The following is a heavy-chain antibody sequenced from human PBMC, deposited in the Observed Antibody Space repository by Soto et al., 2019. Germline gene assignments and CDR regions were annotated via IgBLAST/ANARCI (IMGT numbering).Heavy chain of an antibody. CDR2: IIPIFDAT. Sequence: QVQMVQSGAEVKKPGSSARVSCKVSGGTFSRHSISWVRQAPGQGLEWMGVIIPIFDATQYAQKVQGRPMITADESPTTFHMDLRGLRPEDTAIYDCARDLTSVRGSWGPGTLVTVS. J-gene: IGHJ4*02. D-gene: IGHD3-10*01. V-gene: IGHV1-69*01. CDR3: ARDLTSVRGS. CDR1: GGTFSRHS.